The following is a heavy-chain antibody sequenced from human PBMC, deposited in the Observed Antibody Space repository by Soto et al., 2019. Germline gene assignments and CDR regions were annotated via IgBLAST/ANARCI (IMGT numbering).Heavy chain of an antibody. V-gene: IGHV4-61*01. D-gene: IGHD3-3*01. CDR1: GGSVSSGSYY. CDR3: ARGQAFWTGYYRMPYYFDY. J-gene: IGHJ4*02. CDR2: LYYSGST. Sequence: LSLTCTVSGGSVSSGSYYWSWIRQPPGKGLEYIGYLYYSGSTNYDPSLKSRVTISVDTPKNQFSVKLTSVTAADTAVYYCARGQAFWTGYYRMPYYFDYWGQGTLVTVSS.